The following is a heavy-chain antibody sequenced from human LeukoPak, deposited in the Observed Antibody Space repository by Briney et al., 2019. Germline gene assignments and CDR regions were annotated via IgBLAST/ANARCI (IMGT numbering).Heavy chain of an antibody. CDR1: GFTFSSYA. CDR2: ISYDGSNK. J-gene: IGHJ4*02. D-gene: IGHD2-21*01. Sequence: TGRSLRLSCAASGFTFSSYAMHWVRQAPGKGLEWVAVISYDGSNKYYADSVKGRFTISRDNSKNTLYLQMNSLRAEDTAMYYCAKDGGDGYFYYFDYWGLGTLVTVSS. CDR3: AKDGGDGYFYYFDY. V-gene: IGHV3-30*04.